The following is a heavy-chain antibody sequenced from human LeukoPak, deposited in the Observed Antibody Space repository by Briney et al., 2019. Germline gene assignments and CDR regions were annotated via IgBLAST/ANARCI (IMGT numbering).Heavy chain of an antibody. CDR1: GYTLTELS. D-gene: IGHD6-13*01. CDR3: ATGPPYSSSWSYFDY. CDR2: FDPEDGET. Sequence: ASVKVSCKVSGYTLTELSMHWVRQAPGKGLEWMGGFDPEDGETIYAQKFQGRVTMTEDTSTDTAYMELSSLRPEDTAVYYCATGPPYSSSWSYFDYWGQGTLVTVSS. V-gene: IGHV1-24*01. J-gene: IGHJ4*02.